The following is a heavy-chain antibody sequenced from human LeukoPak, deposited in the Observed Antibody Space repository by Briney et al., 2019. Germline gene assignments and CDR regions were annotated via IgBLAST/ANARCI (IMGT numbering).Heavy chain of an antibody. D-gene: IGHD2/OR15-2a*01. CDR3: AGHHPRNTVDF. Sequence: SETLSLTCTVSGGSISSYYWNWIRQPPGKGLEWIAYISDIGSINYSPSLKSRVTISLDTSKNQFSLKLSSVTAADTAVYYCAGHHPRNTVDFWGQGTLVTVSS. J-gene: IGHJ4*02. CDR2: ISDIGSI. CDR1: GGSISSYY. V-gene: IGHV4-59*08.